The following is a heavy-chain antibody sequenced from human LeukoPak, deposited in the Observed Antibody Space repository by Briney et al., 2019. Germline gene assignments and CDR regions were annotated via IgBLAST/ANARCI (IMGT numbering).Heavy chain of an antibody. CDR1: GDSIRSKDY. J-gene: IGHJ6*02. D-gene: IGHD3-9*01. Sequence: AETLSLTCSVSGDSIRSKDYWSWIRQSPGKGLEWIGYIYNSAITNYNPNLKSRVTISPDTSKNQFSLELTSVTAADTATYYCVRDRVTGRYFGMDVWGQGTTIIVSS. V-gene: IGHV4-59*12. CDR3: VRDRVTGRYFGMDV. CDR2: IYNSAIT.